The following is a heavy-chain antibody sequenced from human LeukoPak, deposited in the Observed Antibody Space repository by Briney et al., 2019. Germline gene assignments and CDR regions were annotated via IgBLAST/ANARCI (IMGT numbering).Heavy chain of an antibody. V-gene: IGHV3-21*01. CDR3: ASTLTRDSSGSNGALDH. J-gene: IGHJ4*02. CDR1: GFTFSRES. Sequence: PGGSLRLSCDTSGFTFSRESMNWVRQAPGRGLEWVSSISDISDYIYYADSVKGRFTISRDNAKNSLYLQMNNLRVEDTAVYYCASTLTRDSSGSNGALDHWGGGGLVTVSS. D-gene: IGHD6-19*01. CDR2: ISDISDYI.